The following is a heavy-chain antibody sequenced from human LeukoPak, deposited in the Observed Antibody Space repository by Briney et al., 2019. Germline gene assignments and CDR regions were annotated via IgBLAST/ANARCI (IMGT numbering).Heavy chain of an antibody. CDR3: ARPTSKQYCANGVCSPGYFQH. CDR2: IYPGGSDT. J-gene: IGHJ1*01. Sequence: GESLKISCKGSGYSFTNYWIGWVRQMPGKGPEWMGIIYPGGSDTRYSPSFQGQVTISADKSISTAYLQWSSLKASDTAMYYCARPTSKQYCANGVCSPGYFQHWGQGTLVSVSS. D-gene: IGHD2-8*01. CDR1: GYSFTNYW. V-gene: IGHV5-51*01.